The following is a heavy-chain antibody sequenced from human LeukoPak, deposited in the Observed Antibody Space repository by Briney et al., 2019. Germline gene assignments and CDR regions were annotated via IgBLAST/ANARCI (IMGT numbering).Heavy chain of an antibody. CDR3: ARGGSIAVADY. J-gene: IGHJ4*02. V-gene: IGHV4-38-2*02. D-gene: IGHD6-19*01. Sequence: SETLSLTCTVSGYSISSGYYWGWIRQPPGKGLEWIGSIYHSGSTYYNPSLKGRVTISVDTSKNQFSLKLSSVTAADTAVYYCARGGSIAVADYWGQGTLVTVSS. CDR1: GYSISSGYY. CDR2: IYHSGST.